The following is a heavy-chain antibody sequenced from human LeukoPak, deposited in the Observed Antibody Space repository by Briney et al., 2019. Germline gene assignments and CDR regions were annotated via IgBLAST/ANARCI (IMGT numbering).Heavy chain of an antibody. J-gene: IGHJ5*02. CDR1: GGSFSDYY. D-gene: IGHD5-18*01. CDR3: APRTSGNSYGPQGSS. CDR2: INHSGST. V-gene: IGHV4-34*01. Sequence: SETLSLTCAVYGGSFSDYYWSWIRQPPGKGLEWIGEINHSGSTNYNPSLKSRVTISVDTSKNQFSLRLYSVTAADTAVYYCAPRTSGNSYGPQGSSWGQGTLVTVSS.